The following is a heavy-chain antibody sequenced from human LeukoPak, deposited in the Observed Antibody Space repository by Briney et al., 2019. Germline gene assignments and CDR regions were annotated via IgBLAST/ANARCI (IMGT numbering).Heavy chain of an antibody. V-gene: IGHV1-8*02. CDR2: MNPNSGNT. CDR3: AITMVRGVISDY. J-gene: IGHJ4*02. D-gene: IGHD3-10*01. Sequence: GASVRVSCKASGYTFTGYYMHWVRQAPGQGLEWMGWMNPNSGNTGYAQKFQGRVTMTRDTSISTAYMELSSLRSEDTAVYFCAITMVRGVISDYWGQGTLVTVSS. CDR1: GYTFTGYY.